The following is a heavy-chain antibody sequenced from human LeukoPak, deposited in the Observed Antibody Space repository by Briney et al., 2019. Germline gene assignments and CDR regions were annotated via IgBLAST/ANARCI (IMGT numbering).Heavy chain of an antibody. J-gene: IGHJ4*02. Sequence: SETLSLTCTVSGGSISSSNYHWGWIRQPPGKGLEWIGIIYYSENTYYNPSLKSRVTISVDTSKNQFSLKLSSVTAADTAVYYCARVPHGTGWYFDYWGQGTLVTVSS. V-gene: IGHV4-39*01. CDR3: ARVPHGTGWYFDY. CDR1: GGSISSSNYH. CDR2: IYYSENT. D-gene: IGHD6-19*01.